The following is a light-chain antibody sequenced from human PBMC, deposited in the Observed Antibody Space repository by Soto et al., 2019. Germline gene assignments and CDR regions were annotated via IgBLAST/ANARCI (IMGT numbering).Light chain of an antibody. CDR3: QHYNIWPPWT. J-gene: IGKJ1*01. Sequence: EIVMTQSPATLSVSPGERATLSCRASQSVSSNLAWYQQKPGQAPRLLIYGASIRATGIPARFSGSGSGTEFTLTISSLQSEDFAVYYCQHYNIWPPWTFGQGTKVEIK. CDR2: GAS. CDR1: QSVSSN. V-gene: IGKV3-15*01.